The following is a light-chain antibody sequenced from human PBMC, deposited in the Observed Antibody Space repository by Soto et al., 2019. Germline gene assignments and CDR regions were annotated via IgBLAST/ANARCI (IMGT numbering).Light chain of an antibody. Sequence: EIVMTQSPATLSVSPGERATLSCRASQSVSSNLAWYQQKRGQPPRLLIFRASTRAAGLPARFTGSGSGTEFTLTISSLQSEDFAIYYGQQYNDWPRTFGQGTKVEI. CDR2: RAS. CDR1: QSVSSN. J-gene: IGKJ1*01. CDR3: QQYNDWPRT. V-gene: IGKV3-15*01.